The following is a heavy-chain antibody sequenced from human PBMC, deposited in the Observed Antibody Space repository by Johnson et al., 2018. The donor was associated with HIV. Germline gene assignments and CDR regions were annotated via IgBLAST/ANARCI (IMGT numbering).Heavy chain of an antibody. D-gene: IGHD6-13*01. J-gene: IGHJ3*02. Sequence: VQLVESAGGLVQPGGSPRLSCSPSGFTFSSYWMSWVRQAPGKGLEWVANIKQDGREKYYVDSVKGRFPISRDNAKNSLYLQMNSLRAEDTAVYYCAREGGIAAAGTDALDIWGQGTMVTVSS. CDR2: IKQDGREK. V-gene: IGHV3-7*01. CDR1: GFTFSSYW. CDR3: AREGGIAAAGTDALDI.